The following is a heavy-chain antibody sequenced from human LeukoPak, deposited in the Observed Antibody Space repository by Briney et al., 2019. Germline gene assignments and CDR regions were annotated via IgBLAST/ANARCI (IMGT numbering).Heavy chain of an antibody. CDR2: ISTSSRYI. Sequence: PGGSLRLSCAASRFTLSNYDMNWVRQAPGKGLEWVSSISTSSRYIYYKDSVRGRFTISRDDAKNSLYLEMNSLRAEDTAVYSCARADCSSSTCYLRRSWFDPWGQGTLVTVSS. CDR1: RFTLSNYD. J-gene: IGHJ5*02. D-gene: IGHD2-2*01. CDR3: ARADCSSSTCYLRRSWFDP. V-gene: IGHV3-21*01.